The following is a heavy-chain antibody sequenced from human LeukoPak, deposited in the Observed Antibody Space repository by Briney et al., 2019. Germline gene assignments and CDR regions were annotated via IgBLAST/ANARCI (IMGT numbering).Heavy chain of an antibody. CDR1: GFTFSSYS. V-gene: IGHV4-34*01. Sequence: GSLRLSCAASGFTFSSYSMNWVRQAPGKGLEWIGEINHSGSTNYNPSLKSRVTISVDTSKNQFSLKLSSVTAADTAVYYCASLPLDLWGRGTLVTVSS. CDR2: INHSGST. D-gene: IGHD5/OR15-5a*01. CDR3: ASLPLDL. J-gene: IGHJ2*01.